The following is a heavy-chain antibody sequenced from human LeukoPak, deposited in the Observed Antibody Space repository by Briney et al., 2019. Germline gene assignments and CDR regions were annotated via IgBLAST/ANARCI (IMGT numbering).Heavy chain of an antibody. CDR3: ARAPNGVYCNSSSCHLDY. CDR2: ISYDGTNK. CDR1: GFTFSNYA. D-gene: IGHD2-2*01. Sequence: GGSPRLSCAASGFTFSNYAIHWVRQAPGKGLEWVAVISYDGTNKYYADSVKGRFTISRDNSKNTLYLQMNSLRAEDTAVYYCARAPNGVYCNSSSCHLDYWGQGTLVTVSS. V-gene: IGHV3-30-3*01. J-gene: IGHJ4*02.